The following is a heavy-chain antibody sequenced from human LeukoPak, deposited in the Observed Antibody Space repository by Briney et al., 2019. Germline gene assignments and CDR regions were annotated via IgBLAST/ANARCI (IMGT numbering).Heavy chain of an antibody. D-gene: IGHD3-3*01. CDR2: ISYDGSNK. V-gene: IGHV3-30-3*01. Sequence: GGSLRLSFAASGFTFSSYAMHWVRQAPGKGLEWVAVISYDGSNKHYADSVKGRFTISRDNSKNTLYLQMNSLRAEDTAVYYCARVIHYDFWSGYLVPYYYYGMDVWGQGTTVTVSS. J-gene: IGHJ6*02. CDR1: GFTFSSYA. CDR3: ARVIHYDFWSGYLVPYYYYGMDV.